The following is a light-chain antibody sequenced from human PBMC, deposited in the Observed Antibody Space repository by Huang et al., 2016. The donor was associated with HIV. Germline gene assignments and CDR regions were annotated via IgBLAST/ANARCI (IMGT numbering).Light chain of an antibody. V-gene: IGKV3-11*01. Sequence: EIVLTQSPATLSLSPGDRATLSCRASQSVSSYFAWYQQKPGQAPRLLIYATSNRATGVPARFSGSGSGTDFTPTISSLEPEDFANYYCQQRISWPPSYTFGQGTKVEI. CDR3: QQRISWPPSYT. CDR2: ATS. J-gene: IGKJ2*01. CDR1: QSVSSY.